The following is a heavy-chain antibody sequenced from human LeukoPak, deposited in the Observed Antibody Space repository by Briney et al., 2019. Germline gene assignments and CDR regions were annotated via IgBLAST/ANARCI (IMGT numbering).Heavy chain of an antibody. D-gene: IGHD6-19*01. Sequence: GGSLRLSCAASGFAFSSYAMQWVRQAPGKGLEWVAVISYDGSDKNYADSVKGRFTISRDNSMDTLYLQMNSLRAEDTAVYYCARAVYRSGGYYFDYWGQGILVTVSS. CDR3: ARAVYRSGGYYFDY. CDR1: GFAFSSYA. J-gene: IGHJ4*02. CDR2: ISYDGSDK. V-gene: IGHV3-30*04.